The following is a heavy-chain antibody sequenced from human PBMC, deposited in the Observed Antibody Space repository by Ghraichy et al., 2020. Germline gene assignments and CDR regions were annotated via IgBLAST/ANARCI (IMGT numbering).Heavy chain of an antibody. CDR2: IKQGGGEK. CDR3: ARARGGWCTTTNCFAEYAEY. V-gene: IGHV3-7*01. D-gene: IGHD1-26*01. CDR1: EFSFNKFW. J-gene: IGHJ4*02. Sequence: GGSLRLSCVGSEFSFNKFWMSWVRQAPGKGLEWVASIKQGGGEKHYADYLKGRIAISRDNTQNSLFLQLDSLRVDDTAVYYCARARGGWCTTTNCFAEYAEYWGEGTLVTVSS.